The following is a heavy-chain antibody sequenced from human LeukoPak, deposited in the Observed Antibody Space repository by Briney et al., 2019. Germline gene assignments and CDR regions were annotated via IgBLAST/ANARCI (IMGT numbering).Heavy chain of an antibody. CDR2: INPSGGST. V-gene: IGHV1-46*01. J-gene: IGHJ2*01. Sequence: GASVKVSCKASGYTFTSYYMHWVRQAPGQGLEWMGIINPSGGSTSYAQKFQGRVTMTRDTSTSTAYMELSSLRSEDTAVYYCARGGSGYYFYWYFDLWGRGTLVTVSS. CDR1: GYTFTSYY. CDR3: ARGGSGYYFYWYFDL. D-gene: IGHD3-22*01.